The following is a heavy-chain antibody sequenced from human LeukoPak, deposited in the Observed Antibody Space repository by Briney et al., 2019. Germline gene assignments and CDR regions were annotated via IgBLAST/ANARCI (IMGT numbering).Heavy chain of an antibody. V-gene: IGHV4-61*08. J-gene: IGHJ4*02. CDR2: AYYTDNT. D-gene: IGHD1-26*01. Sequence: SETLSLTCTVSGASVGSAGYYWSWIRQPPGGGLEWIGYAYYTDNTNYNPSLKSRVTMYVNPSKNKFSLNLHSVTAADTAMYYCARTQSQSGSYRYYFAYWGQGTLVTVSS. CDR3: ARTQSQSGSYRYYFAY. CDR1: GASVGSAGYY.